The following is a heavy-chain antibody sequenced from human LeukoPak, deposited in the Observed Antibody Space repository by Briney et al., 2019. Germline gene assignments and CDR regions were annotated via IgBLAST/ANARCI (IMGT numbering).Heavy chain of an antibody. CDR3: ASSHGYYDSSGYLSSYYYMDV. Sequence: AAVNVSCKACGYTFTGYYMHWVRQAPGQGLDGMGWINPNSGGTNYAQELQGRVTMTTDTSTSTAYMELRSLRSDDTAVYYCASSHGYYDSSGYLSSYYYMDVWGKGTTVTVSS. D-gene: IGHD3-22*01. CDR2: INPNSGGT. CDR1: GYTFTGYY. V-gene: IGHV1-2*02. J-gene: IGHJ6*03.